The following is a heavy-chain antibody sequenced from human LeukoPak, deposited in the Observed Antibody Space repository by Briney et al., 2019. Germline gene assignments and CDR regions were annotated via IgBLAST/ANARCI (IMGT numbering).Heavy chain of an antibody. J-gene: IGHJ4*02. CDR3: ARVRITMIVVARRSIDY. V-gene: IGHV4-59*12. CDR2: IYYSGST. D-gene: IGHD3-22*01. Sequence: PSETLSLTCTVSGGSISSYYWSWIRQPPGKGLEWIGYIYYSGSTNYNPSLKSRVTISVDTSKNQFSLKLSSVTAADTAVYYCARVRITMIVVARRSIDYWGQGTLVTVSS. CDR1: GGSISSYY.